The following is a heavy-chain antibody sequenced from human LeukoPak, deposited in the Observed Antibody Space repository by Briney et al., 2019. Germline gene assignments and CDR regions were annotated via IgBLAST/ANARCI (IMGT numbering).Heavy chain of an antibody. D-gene: IGHD4-17*01. J-gene: IGHJ4*02. CDR1: AFTICSYS. Sequence: GGSLRLSCAASAFTICSYSLTWLAPAPGTGLEGVSYISSSISTTHYADSVKGRFTISRDNAKNSLYLQMNSLRAEDTAVYYCARDLTVTHYFDYWGQGTLVTVSS. CDR2: ISSSISTT. CDR3: ARDLTVTHYFDY. V-gene: IGHV3-48*01.